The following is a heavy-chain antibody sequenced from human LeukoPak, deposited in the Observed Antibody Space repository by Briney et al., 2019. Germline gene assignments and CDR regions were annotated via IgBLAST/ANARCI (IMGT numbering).Heavy chain of an antibody. CDR1: GGSISSYY. J-gene: IGHJ6*03. CDR3: ARVGAATNLGYYYYMDV. V-gene: IGHV4-59*01. CDR2: IYYSGST. Sequence: SETLSLTCTVSGGSISSYYWSWIRQPPGKGLEWIGYIYYSGSTNYNPSLKSRVTISVDTSKNQFSLKLSSVTAADTAVYYCARVGAATNLGYYYYMDVWGKGTTVTVSS. D-gene: IGHD7-27*01.